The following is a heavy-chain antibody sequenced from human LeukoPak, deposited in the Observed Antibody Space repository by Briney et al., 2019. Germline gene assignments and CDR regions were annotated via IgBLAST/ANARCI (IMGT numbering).Heavy chain of an antibody. J-gene: IGHJ6*02. CDR3: SRKYSSSSPYYYYGMDV. V-gene: IGHV1-3*01. CDR2: VDAGSDNR. Sequence: GASVKVSCKASGYRFTSYSIHWVRQAPGQRLEWMGSVDAGSDNRKYPQKFQGRVTITSDTSASTAYMELSSLRSEDTAVYYCSRKYSSSSPYYYYGMDVWGQGTTVTVSS. CDR1: GYRFTSYS. D-gene: IGHD6-6*01.